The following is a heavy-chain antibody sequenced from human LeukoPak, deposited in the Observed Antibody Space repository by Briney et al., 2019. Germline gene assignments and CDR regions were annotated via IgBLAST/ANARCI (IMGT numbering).Heavy chain of an antibody. V-gene: IGHV3-7*03. J-gene: IGHJ4*02. Sequence: GGSLRLSCAASGFTFRNYWMSWVRQAPGTGLEWVANIKQDGSDRNYVTSVRGRFTISRDNAESSLYLQMNSLRAQDTALYYCVRNLAVAGTCFDSWGQGTLVTVSS. CDR2: IKQDGSDR. D-gene: IGHD6-19*01. CDR1: GFTFRNYW. CDR3: VRNLAVAGTCFDS.